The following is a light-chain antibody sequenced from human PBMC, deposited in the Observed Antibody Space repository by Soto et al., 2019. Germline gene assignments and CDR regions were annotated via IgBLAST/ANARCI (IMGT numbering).Light chain of an antibody. Sequence: IQMTQSASSLSASVGYRVTITCRESQGISINLRWYQQKPGQAPQRSXYGTSNLQNGAPSSFSGSGSATEFTPTISSLQPEDFATYYGLQHETYPRTFGQGTKVDIK. J-gene: IGKJ1*01. V-gene: IGKV1-17*01. CDR1: QGISIN. CDR3: LQHETYPRT. CDR2: GTS.